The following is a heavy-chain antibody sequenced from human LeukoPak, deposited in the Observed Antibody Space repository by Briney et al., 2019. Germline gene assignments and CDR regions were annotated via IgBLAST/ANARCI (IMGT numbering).Heavy chain of an antibody. V-gene: IGHV1-69*02. CDR2: IIPILGMS. CDR3: ARVLGDSSSGPMDV. J-gene: IGHJ6*02. Sequence: ASVKVSCKASGGTFSSYTISWVRQPAGQGLEWVGGIIPILGMSNYAQKLQGRVTITADKSTSTAYMELSSLRSEDTAVYYCARVLGDSSSGPMDVWGQGTTVTASS. CDR1: GGTFSSYT. D-gene: IGHD6-6*01.